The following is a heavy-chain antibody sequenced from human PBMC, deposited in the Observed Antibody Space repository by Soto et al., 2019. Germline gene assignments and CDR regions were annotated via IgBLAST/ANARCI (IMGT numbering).Heavy chain of an antibody. CDR3: ARVKVGDLFRFNWFFDL. CDR1: GGSISSGNFS. CDR2: IFHTGST. Sequence: SETLSLTCTVSGGSISSGNFSWTCIRQPPGKGLEWIAYIFHTGSTFYNSSLKPRVSISVDRSKNQFSLKLKSVTETDTAVYYCARVKVGDLFRFNWFFDLWGRGTLVTVSS. V-gene: IGHV4-30-2*01. D-gene: IGHD3-3*01. J-gene: IGHJ2*01.